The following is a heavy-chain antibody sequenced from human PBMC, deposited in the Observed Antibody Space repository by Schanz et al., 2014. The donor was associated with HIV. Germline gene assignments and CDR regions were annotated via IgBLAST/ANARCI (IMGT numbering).Heavy chain of an antibody. CDR3: ASAAFSSEYYYGMDV. D-gene: IGHD3-3*02. J-gene: IGHJ6*02. V-gene: IGHV1-69*01. Sequence: QVQLVQSGAEVKKPGSSVKVSCKASGGTFSSYAISWVRQAPGQGLEWMGGIIPIFGTANYAQKFQGRVTIIADESTSTAYMELSSLRSADTAVYFFASAAFSSEYYYGMDVWGQGTTVTVSS. CDR2: IIPIFGTA. CDR1: GGTFSSYA.